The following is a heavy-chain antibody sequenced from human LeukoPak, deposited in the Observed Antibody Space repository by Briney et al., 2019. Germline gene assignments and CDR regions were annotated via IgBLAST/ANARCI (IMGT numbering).Heavy chain of an antibody. CDR3: ARDYRGKLLYYYYGMDV. V-gene: IGHV3-7*01. CDR1: GFTFSTYW. Sequence: GGSLRLSCTASGFTFSTYWMTWVRQAPGKGLEWVANIKQDGSEKNYVDSVKGRFTISRDNAKNSLYLQMNSLRAEDTAVYYCARDYRGKLLYYYYGMDVWGQGTTVTVSS. D-gene: IGHD3-10*01. J-gene: IGHJ6*02. CDR2: IKQDGSEK.